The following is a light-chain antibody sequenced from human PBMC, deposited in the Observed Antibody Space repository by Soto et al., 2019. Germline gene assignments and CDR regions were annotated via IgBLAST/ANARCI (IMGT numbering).Light chain of an antibody. CDR1: QNINSN. J-gene: IGKJ2*01. CDR2: GAS. V-gene: IGKV3-15*01. Sequence: EIVMTQSPATLSVSPGERATLSCRASQNINSNLAWYQQKPGQAPRLLIYGASTRATGVPARFSGSGSGTDFPLTISSLQSEDFAVYFCQQYNNWHTFGQGTKLEIK. CDR3: QQYNNWHT.